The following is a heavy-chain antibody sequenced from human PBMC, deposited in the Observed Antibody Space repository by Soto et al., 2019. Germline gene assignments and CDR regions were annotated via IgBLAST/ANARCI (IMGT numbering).Heavy chain of an antibody. CDR1: GGSISSGGYY. D-gene: IGHD6-13*01. CDR3: ARDPGGIAAAGYGGG. V-gene: IGHV4-31*03. Sequence: SETLSLTCTVSGGSISSGGYYWSWIRQHPGKGLEWIGYIYYSGSTYYNPSLKSRVTISVDTSKNQFSLKLSSVTAADTAVYYCARDPGGIAAAGYGGGWGQGTLVTVSS. J-gene: IGHJ4*02. CDR2: IYYSGST.